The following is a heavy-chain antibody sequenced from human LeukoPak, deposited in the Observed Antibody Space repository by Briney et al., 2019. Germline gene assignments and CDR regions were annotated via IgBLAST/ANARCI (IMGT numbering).Heavy chain of an antibody. D-gene: IGHD5-18*01. V-gene: IGHV1-18*01. CDR1: GYTFTSYG. CDR2: ISAYNGNT. J-gene: IGHJ4*02. CDR3: AREVGRGYSYGYIDY. Sequence: ASVKVSCKASGYTFTSYGISWVRQAPGQGLEWMGWISAYNGNTNYAQKLQGRVTMTTDTSTSTAYMELRSLRSDDTAVYYCAREVGRGYSYGYIDYWGQGTLVTVSS.